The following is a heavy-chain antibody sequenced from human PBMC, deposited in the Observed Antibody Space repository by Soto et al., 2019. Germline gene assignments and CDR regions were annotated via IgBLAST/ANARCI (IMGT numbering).Heavy chain of an antibody. D-gene: IGHD5-18*01. Sequence: QVQLVQSGAEVKKPESSVKVSCKAPGGTFSTYAISWVRQAPGQGLEWMGGIIHMFGTAKYAQRLQDRVTITADESTNTVYMELSSLRSEATAVSFCASGIQLCLRRINNGYSGWGQGTLVTVSS. CDR3: ASGIQLCLRRINNGYSG. V-gene: IGHV1-69*12. CDR1: GGTFSTYA. CDR2: IIHMFGTA. J-gene: IGHJ4*02.